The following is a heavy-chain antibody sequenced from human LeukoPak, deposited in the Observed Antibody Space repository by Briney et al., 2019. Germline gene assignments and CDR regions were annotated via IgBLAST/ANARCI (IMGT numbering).Heavy chain of an antibody. J-gene: IGHJ6*02. CDR3: ARERIAVAGTTYYYYYGMDV. CDR2: INPNSGGT. CDR1: GYTFTSYD. Sequence: GASVKVSCKASGYTFTSYDINWVRQATGQGLEWMGWINPNSGGTNYAQKFQGWVTMTRDTSISTAYMELSRLRSDDTAVYYCARERIAVAGTTYYYYYGMDVWGQGTTVTVSS. D-gene: IGHD6-19*01. V-gene: IGHV1-2*04.